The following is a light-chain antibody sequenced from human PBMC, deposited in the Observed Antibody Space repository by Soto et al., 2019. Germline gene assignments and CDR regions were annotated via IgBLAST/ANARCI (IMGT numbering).Light chain of an antibody. CDR3: QQGYTTPRT. V-gene: IGKV1-39*01. CDR2: GAS. CDR1: QSISTY. J-gene: IGKJ1*01. Sequence: DIQMTQSPSSLSASVGDRVTITCRASQSISTYLHWFQQKPGNAPKLLIYGASSLQSGVPPRFSGSGSGADFTLTISSLQPEDFETYYCQQGYTTPRTFGQGTKVDIK.